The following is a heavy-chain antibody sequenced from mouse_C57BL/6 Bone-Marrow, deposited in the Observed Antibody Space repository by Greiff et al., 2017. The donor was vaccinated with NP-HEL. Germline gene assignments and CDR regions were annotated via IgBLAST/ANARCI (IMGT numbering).Heavy chain of an antibody. CDR3: ARNRGHYYGSSLYAMDY. D-gene: IGHD1-1*01. V-gene: IGHV1-69*01. CDR1: GYTFTSYW. CDR2: IDPSDSYT. J-gene: IGHJ4*01. Sequence: QVQLQQPGAELVMPGASVKLSCKASGYTFTSYWMHWVKQRPGQGLEWIGEIDPSDSYTNYNQKFKGKSTLTVDKSSSTAYMQLSSLTSEDSAVYYCARNRGHYYGSSLYAMDYWGRGTSVTVSS.